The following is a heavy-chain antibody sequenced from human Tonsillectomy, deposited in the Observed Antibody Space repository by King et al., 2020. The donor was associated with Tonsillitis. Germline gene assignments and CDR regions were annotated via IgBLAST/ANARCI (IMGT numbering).Heavy chain of an antibody. CDR1: GGSVSSGSYY. Sequence: QLQESGPGLVKPSETLSLTCTVSGGSVSSGSYYWSWIRQPPGKGLEWIGYIYYSGSTNYNPSLKSRVTISVDTSKNQCSLKLSSVTAADTAVYYCARVGTMVRGVIITHFDYWGQGTLVTVSS. J-gene: IGHJ4*02. CDR3: ARVGTMVRGVIITHFDY. D-gene: IGHD3-10*01. V-gene: IGHV4-61*01. CDR2: IYYSGST.